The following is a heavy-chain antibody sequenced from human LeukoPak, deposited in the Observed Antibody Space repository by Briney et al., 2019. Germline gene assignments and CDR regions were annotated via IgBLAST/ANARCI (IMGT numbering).Heavy chain of an antibody. Sequence: GGSLRLSCAASGFTFSNYGMHWVRQAPGKGLEWVAVISYDGSNKYYADSVKGRFTISRDNSKNTLYLQMNSLRAEDTAVYYCAKVQYGDYGCFDYWGQGTLVTVSS. CDR3: AKVQYGDYGCFDY. D-gene: IGHD4-17*01. V-gene: IGHV3-30*18. CDR1: GFTFSNYG. J-gene: IGHJ4*02. CDR2: ISYDGSNK.